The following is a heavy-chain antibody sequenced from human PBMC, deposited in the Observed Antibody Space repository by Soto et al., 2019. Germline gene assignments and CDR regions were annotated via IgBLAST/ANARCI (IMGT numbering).Heavy chain of an antibody. Sequence: QVQLVESGGGVVQPGGSLRLSCATSGFTFSSYLIHWVRQTPDKGLEWVAFISRDGSNEYYADSVKGRFTISRDNSKNTLYLEMNSLRAEDTAVYYCARDDEGGSDCDLGYWGQGTLVTVSS. V-gene: IGHV3-30-3*01. CDR2: ISRDGSNE. D-gene: IGHD3-10*01. CDR3: ARDDEGGSDCDLGY. J-gene: IGHJ4*02. CDR1: GFTFSSYL.